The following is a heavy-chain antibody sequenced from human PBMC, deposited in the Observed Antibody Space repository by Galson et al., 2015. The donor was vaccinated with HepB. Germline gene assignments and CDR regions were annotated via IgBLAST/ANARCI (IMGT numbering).Heavy chain of an antibody. CDR3: ARRLAYCGGDCYKEYGAEYFQH. CDR2: IYYSGST. J-gene: IGHJ1*01. D-gene: IGHD2-21*02. CDR1: GGSFSGYY. Sequence: LSLTCAVYGGSFSGYYWSWIRQPPGKGLEWIGSIYYSGSTYYNPSLKSRVTISVDTSKNQFSLKLSSVTAADTAVYYCARRLAYCGGDCYKEYGAEYFQHWGQGTLVTVSS. V-gene: IGHV4-34*01.